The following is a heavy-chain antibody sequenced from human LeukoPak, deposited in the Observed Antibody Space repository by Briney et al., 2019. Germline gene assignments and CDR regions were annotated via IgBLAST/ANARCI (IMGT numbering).Heavy chain of an antibody. CDR1: GYTFTNYG. CDR3: ARDSASSSGY. CDR2: ISPYNGNT. D-gene: IGHD6-19*01. J-gene: IGHJ4*02. Sequence: EASVTASCKASGYTFTNYGISWVRQAPGQGLEWMGWISPYNGNTNYAQNLQGRVTMTTDTSTSTAYMELRSLRSDDTAVYYCARDSASSSGYWGQGTLVTVSS. V-gene: IGHV1-18*01.